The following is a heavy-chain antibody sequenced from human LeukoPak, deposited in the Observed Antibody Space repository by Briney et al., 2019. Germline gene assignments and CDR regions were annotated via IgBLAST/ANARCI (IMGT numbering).Heavy chain of an antibody. CDR2: INSDGSAT. D-gene: IGHD3-10*01. J-gene: IGHJ4*02. V-gene: IGHV3-74*01. CDR1: GFTFSSYY. CDR3: AREEVPRGYFDY. Sequence: GGSLRLSCAASGFTFSSYYMHWVRQAPGKGLVWVSRINSDGSATDSADSVKGRFTISRDNAKKTVHLQMNSLRAEDTAVYYCAREEVPRGYFDYWGQGTLVTVSS.